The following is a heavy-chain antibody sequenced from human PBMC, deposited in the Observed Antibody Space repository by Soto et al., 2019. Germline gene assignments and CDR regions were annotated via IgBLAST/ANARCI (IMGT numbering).Heavy chain of an antibody. Sequence: EVQLVDSGGDLIQPGGSLRLSCGASGFTVSGNSLSWVRQAPGKGLEWVSYIYIDGSTYYADSVRGRFTLTRDNSKNTLYLQMNNLRGEDTAVYYCARDGGSGTAVAGIQYSGMDVWGQWTTVTVSS. D-gene: IGHD6-19*01. CDR3: ARDGGSGTAVAGIQYSGMDV. J-gene: IGHJ6*02. CDR2: IYIDGST. V-gene: IGHV3-53*01. CDR1: GFTVSGNS.